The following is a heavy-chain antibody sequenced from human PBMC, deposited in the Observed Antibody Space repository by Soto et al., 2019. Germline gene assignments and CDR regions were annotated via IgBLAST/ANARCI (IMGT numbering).Heavy chain of an antibody. V-gene: IGHV3-48*02. J-gene: IGHJ4*02. Sequence: EVQLVESGGGLVQPGGSLRLSCAGSGFAFSNYSMNWVRQAPGKGLEWVSYISSSSTNIYYAASVRGRFTISRDNAKNSLYLRMNSLKDEDTAVYYCARGTKGGSPPLWGQGTLVTVSS. D-gene: IGHD1-7*01. CDR2: ISSSSTNI. CDR3: ARGTKGGSPPL. CDR1: GFAFSNYS.